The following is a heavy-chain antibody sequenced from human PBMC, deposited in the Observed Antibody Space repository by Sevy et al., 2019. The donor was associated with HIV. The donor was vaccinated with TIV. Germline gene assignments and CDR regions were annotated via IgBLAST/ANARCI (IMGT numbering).Heavy chain of an antibody. CDR1: GFTFSSYS. J-gene: IGHJ5*02. V-gene: IGHV3-48*01. CDR2: ISSSSTI. D-gene: IGHD2-2*01. Sequence: GGSLRLSCAASGFTFSSYSMNWVRQAPGKGLEWVSYISSSSTIYYADSVKGRFTISRDNAKNSLYLQMNSLRAEDTAVYYCAREGVVPAAMGSWFDPWGQGTLVTVSS. CDR3: AREGVVPAAMGSWFDP.